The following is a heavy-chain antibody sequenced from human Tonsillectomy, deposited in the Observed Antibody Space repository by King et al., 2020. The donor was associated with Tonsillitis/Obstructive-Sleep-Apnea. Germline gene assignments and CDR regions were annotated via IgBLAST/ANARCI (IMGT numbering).Heavy chain of an antibody. J-gene: IGHJ3*02. CDR1: GFTFSTYA. CDR2: ISGSSGRT. Sequence: VQLVESGGGLVQPGGSLRLSCEASGFTFSTYAMSWVRQAPGKGLEWVSAISGSSGRTYYADSVKGRFTISRENSKNMLDLQMNNLRADDTAVYYCEKGTRDYNRSWYGEHDAFDIWGQGTMVTVSS. V-gene: IGHV3-23*04. D-gene: IGHD6-13*01. CDR3: EKGTRDYNRSWYGEHDAFDI.